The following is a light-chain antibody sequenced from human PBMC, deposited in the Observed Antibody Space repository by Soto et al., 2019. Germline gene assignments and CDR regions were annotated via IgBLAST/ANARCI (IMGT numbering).Light chain of an antibody. CDR3: PQFYYGPDT. CDR2: WAS. CDR1: QSVLHSSNNKNY. V-gene: IGKV4-1*01. Sequence: DIVMTQSPDSLAVSLGERATINCKSSQSVLHSSNNKNYLNWYQQKPGQPPRLLIYWASSRESGVPDRFSGRRSGTDFTINISSMQAEDMVVYYCPQFYYGPDTFGQGTKLEIK. J-gene: IGKJ2*01.